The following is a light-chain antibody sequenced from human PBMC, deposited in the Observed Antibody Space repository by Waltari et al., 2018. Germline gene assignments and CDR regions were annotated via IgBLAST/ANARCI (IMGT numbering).Light chain of an antibody. CDR2: DVN. CDR3: CSFAGSPPYV. Sequence: QSALTQPRSVSGSPGQSVTISCTGTSSDVGGYASVSWYQQHPGKAPKLMIYDVNKRPSGVPDRLSGSKSGNTAFLTISGLQGEDEADYYCCSFAGSPPYVFGTGTKVTVL. J-gene: IGLJ1*01. CDR1: SSDVGGYAS. V-gene: IGLV2-11*01.